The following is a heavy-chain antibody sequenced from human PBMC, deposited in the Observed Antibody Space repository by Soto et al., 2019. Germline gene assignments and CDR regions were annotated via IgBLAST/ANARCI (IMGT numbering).Heavy chain of an antibody. CDR2: IHHSGST. J-gene: IGHJ4*02. CDR1: GGSFTDYY. V-gene: IGHV4-34*01. CDR3: GRGSNFYWNY. D-gene: IGHD2-21*02. Sequence: SETLSLTCAVYGGSFTDYYWSWIRQPPGQGLEWIGEIHHSGSTNYNPSLKSRVTISVDTSKNQFSLKLSSMTAADTAVYYCGRGSNFYWNYWRQGSLVTVSS.